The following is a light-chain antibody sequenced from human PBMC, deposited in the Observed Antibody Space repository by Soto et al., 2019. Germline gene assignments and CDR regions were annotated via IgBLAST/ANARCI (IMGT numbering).Light chain of an antibody. V-gene: IGLV1-40*01. J-gene: IGLJ3*02. CDR2: ANT. CDR3: QSYDTSLSGSRV. Sequence: QSVLTQPPSVSGAPGQRVTISCTGSSSNIGAGYDVHWYQHLPGTAPKLLIYANTNRPSGVPDRFSGSKSGTLASLAITGLQAEDEADYYCQSYDTSLSGSRVFGGGTKLTVL. CDR1: SSNIGAGYD.